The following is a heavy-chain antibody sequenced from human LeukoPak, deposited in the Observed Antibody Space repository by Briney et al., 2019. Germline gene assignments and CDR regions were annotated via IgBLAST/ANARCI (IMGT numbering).Heavy chain of an antibody. CDR2: ISGSGGSA. J-gene: IGHJ4*02. V-gene: IGHV3-23*01. CDR1: GFTFSSYA. D-gene: IGHD1-26*01. CDR3: AKDVPPVGAGNLDY. Sequence: GGSLRLSCAASGFTFSSYAMSWVRQAPGKGLEWVSAISGSGGSAYYADSVKGRFTISRDNSKNTLYLQMNSLRAEDTAVYYCAKDVPPVGAGNLDYWGQGTLVTVSS.